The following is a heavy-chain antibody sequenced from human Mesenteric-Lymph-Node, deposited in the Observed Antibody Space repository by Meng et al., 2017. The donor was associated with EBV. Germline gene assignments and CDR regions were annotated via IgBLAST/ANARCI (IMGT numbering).Heavy chain of an antibody. Sequence: QVQLEASEPGPVEPSGTLSLSCTVCGCSISSRSYFWGWIRQPPGEGLEWIGSIYYSGSTYYNTSLKSRVTMSVDTSKNQFSLKLSSVTAADTAVYYCARVVLAATVYFFDYWGQGTLVTVSS. CDR2: IYYSGST. CDR3: ARVVLAATVYFFDY. V-gene: IGHV4-39*01. J-gene: IGHJ4*02. CDR1: GCSISSRSYF. D-gene: IGHD4-17*01.